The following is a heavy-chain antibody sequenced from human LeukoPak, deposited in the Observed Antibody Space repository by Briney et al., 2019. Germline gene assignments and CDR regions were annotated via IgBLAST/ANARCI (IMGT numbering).Heavy chain of an antibody. CDR3: VRVNDYGDRNLYYFGY. D-gene: IGHD4-17*01. J-gene: IGHJ4*02. V-gene: IGHV3-64D*06. Sequence: GGSLRLSSSASGFIFSNYGVYWVRRAPGQGLEFVSAISSDGDNTFYADSVKGRFTISRDNSKNTLYLQTSSLRGEDTAVYYCVRVNDYGDRNLYYFGYWGQGTLVTVSS. CDR1: GFIFSNYG. CDR2: ISSDGDNT.